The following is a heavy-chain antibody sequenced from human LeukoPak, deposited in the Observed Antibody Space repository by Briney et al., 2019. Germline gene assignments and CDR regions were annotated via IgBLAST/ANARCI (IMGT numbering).Heavy chain of an antibody. Sequence: VASVKVSCKASGYTFTGYYMHWVRQAPGQGLEWMGWINPNRGGTNYAQKFQGRVTMTRDTSISTAYMELSRLRSDDTAVYYCARDTAMVTYWFDPWGQGTLVTVSS. J-gene: IGHJ5*02. CDR3: ARDTAMVTYWFDP. V-gene: IGHV1-2*02. CDR2: INPNRGGT. CDR1: GYTFTGYY. D-gene: IGHD5-18*01.